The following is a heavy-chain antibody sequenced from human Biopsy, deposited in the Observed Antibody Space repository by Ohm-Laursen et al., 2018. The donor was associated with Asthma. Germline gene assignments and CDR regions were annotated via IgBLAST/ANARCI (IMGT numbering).Heavy chain of an antibody. CDR1: GFAVSRDH. V-gene: IGHV3-66*02. Sequence: SLRLSCTASGFAVSRDHMFWVRQAPGKGLEWVSVIYSGGTSHTADSVRGRFTIFRDYSKNTLSLQMNSLTAEDTAVYYCARECVAGTHIEDWGQGTLVTVSS. J-gene: IGHJ4*02. CDR3: ARECVAGTHIED. CDR2: IYSGGTS. D-gene: IGHD6-19*01.